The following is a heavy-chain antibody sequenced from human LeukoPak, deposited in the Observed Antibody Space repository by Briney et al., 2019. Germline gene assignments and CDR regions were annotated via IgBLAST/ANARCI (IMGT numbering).Heavy chain of an antibody. CDR3: ARHGRELGFDYFDY. V-gene: IGHV4-59*08. CDR2: IYYSGST. Sequence: SETLSLTCTVSGASISSYYWSWIRQPPGKGLEWIGYIYYSGSTNYNPSLKSRVTISVDTSKNQFSLKLSSVTAADTAVYYCARHGRELGFDYFDYWGQGTLVTVSS. CDR1: GASISSYY. D-gene: IGHD1-26*01. J-gene: IGHJ4*02.